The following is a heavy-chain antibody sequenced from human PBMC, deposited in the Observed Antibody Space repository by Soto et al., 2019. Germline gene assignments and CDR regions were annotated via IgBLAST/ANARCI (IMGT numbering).Heavy chain of an antibody. CDR2: INHSGST. J-gene: IGHJ4*02. D-gene: IGHD6-13*01. CDR3: ASLGIAAAGTEIDY. CDR1: GGSFSGYY. V-gene: IGHV4-34*01. Sequence: PSETLSLTCAVYGGSFSGYYWSWIRKPPGKGLEWIGEINHSGSTNYNPSLKSRVTISVDTSKNQFSLKLSPVTAADTAVYYCASLGIAAAGTEIDYWGQGTLVTVSS.